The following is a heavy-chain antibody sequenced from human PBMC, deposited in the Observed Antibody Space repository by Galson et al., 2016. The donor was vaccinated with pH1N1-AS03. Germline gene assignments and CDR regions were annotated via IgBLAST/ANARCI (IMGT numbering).Heavy chain of an antibody. CDR3: AHGSLANYDFLSGPFNWFDP. V-gene: IGHV2-5*01. J-gene: IGHJ5*02. CDR1: GFSLRTSGTG. CDR2: IHWTDDE. Sequence: PALVKPTQSLTLTCTFSGFSLRTSGTGVGWIRQSPGEALGWLAFIHWTDDERYNLSLNNRLTIAQDASKNHVVLTMTNMDPVDTAAYYCAHGSLANYDFLSGPFNWFDPWGQGILVTVS. D-gene: IGHD3-3*01.